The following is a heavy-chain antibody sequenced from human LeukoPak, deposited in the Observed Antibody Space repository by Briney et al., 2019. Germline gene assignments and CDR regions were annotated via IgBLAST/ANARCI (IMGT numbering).Heavy chain of an antibody. V-gene: IGHV3-74*01. J-gene: IGHJ4*02. Sequence: PGGSLRLSCEGSGLTFSDHWMHWVRQAPGKGLVWVSRIKTDGSAACYGDAVRGRFVISRDNSRNMLFLLMNNVRDDDTAMYFCARDVGRYGGSTGADWGQGTQVIVSS. D-gene: IGHD3-9*01. CDR2: IKTDGSAA. CDR3: ARDVGRYGGSTGAD. CDR1: GLTFSDHW.